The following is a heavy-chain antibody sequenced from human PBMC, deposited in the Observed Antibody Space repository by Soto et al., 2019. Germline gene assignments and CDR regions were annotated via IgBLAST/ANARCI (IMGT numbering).Heavy chain of an antibody. CDR1: GYTFTSYG. V-gene: IGHV1-18*01. CDR2: ISAYNGNT. CDR3: ARGQNPYYYYYGMDV. Sequence: ASVKVSCKASGYTFTSYGISWVRQAPVQGLEWMGWISAYNGNTNYAQKLQGRVTMTTDTSTSTAYMELRSLRSDDTAVYYCARGQNPYYYYYGMDVWGQGTTVTVSS. J-gene: IGHJ6*02.